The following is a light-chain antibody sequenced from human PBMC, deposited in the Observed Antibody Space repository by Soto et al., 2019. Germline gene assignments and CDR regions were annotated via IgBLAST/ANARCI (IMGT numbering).Light chain of an antibody. J-gene: IGKJ4*01. CDR2: GAS. CDR3: QQYGSSWLT. CDR1: QSVSSSY. Sequence: EIVLTQSPGTLSLSPRERATLSCRASQSVSSSYLAWYQQKPGQAPRLLIYGASSRATGIPDRFSGSGSGTDFTLTISRLEPEDFAVYYCQQYGSSWLTFGGGTRWIS. V-gene: IGKV3-20*01.